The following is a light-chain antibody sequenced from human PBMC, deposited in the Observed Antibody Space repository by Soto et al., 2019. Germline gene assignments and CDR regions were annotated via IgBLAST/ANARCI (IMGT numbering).Light chain of an antibody. CDR1: SSNIGAGYD. J-gene: IGLJ3*02. V-gene: IGLV1-40*01. CDR2: KNN. Sequence: QSVLTQPPSVSGAPGQRVTISCTGSSSNIGAGYDVHWYQQLPGTAPKLLIYKNNQRPSGVPDRFSGSKSGTSASLAISGLQSEDEADYYCAAWDDSLNGRVFGGGTKLTVL. CDR3: AAWDDSLNGRV.